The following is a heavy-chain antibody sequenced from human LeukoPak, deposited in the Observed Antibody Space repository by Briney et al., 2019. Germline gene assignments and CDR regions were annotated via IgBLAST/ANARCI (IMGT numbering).Heavy chain of an antibody. D-gene: IGHD3-3*01. CDR2: INHSGST. Sequence: PSETLSLTCAVYGGSFSGYYWSWIRQPPGKGLEWIGEINHSGSTNYNPSLKSRVTISVDTSKNQFSLKLSSVTAADTAVYYCARRGTYYDFWSGYPTYFDYWGQGNPGHRLL. J-gene: IGHJ4*02. CDR1: GGSFSGYY. V-gene: IGHV4-34*01. CDR3: ARRGTYYDFWSGYPTYFDY.